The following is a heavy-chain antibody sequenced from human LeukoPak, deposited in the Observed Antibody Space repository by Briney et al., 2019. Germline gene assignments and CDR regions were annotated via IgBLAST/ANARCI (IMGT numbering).Heavy chain of an antibody. CDR2: ISVYKGNT. V-gene: IGHV1-18*01. CDR1: GYTFTSYG. D-gene: IGHD1-26*01. J-gene: IGHJ4*02. Sequence: ASVKVSCKASGYTFTSYGINWVRQAPGQGLEWMGWISVYKGNTNYAQKLQGRVTMTTDTSTSTAYMELRSLRSDDTAVYYCARGSGSYLFLPFDYWGQGTLVTVSS. CDR3: ARGSGSYLFLPFDY.